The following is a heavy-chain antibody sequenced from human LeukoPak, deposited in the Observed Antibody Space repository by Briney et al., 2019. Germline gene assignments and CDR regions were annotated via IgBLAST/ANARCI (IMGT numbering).Heavy chain of an antibody. CDR1: GYTFTGYY. CDR2: ISAYNGNT. CDR3: ARDRGHSSPDY. D-gene: IGHD6-13*01. J-gene: IGHJ4*02. Sequence: ASVKVSCKASGYTFTGYYMHWVRQAPGQGLEWMGWISAYNGNTNYAQKLQGRVTMTTDTSTSTAYMELRSLRSDDTAVYYCARDRGHSSPDYWGQGTLVTVSS. V-gene: IGHV1-18*04.